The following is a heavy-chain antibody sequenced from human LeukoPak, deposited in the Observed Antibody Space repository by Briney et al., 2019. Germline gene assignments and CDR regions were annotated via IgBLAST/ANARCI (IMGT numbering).Heavy chain of an antibody. J-gene: IGHJ4*02. CDR3: ARDVGRDTITTEIEY. Sequence: GGSLRLSCAVSEFPVSTNYMNWVRQAPGKGLEWVAVISYDGRNQNCGDSVKGRFTISRDNSKNTLHLQMNSLRVEDTAVYYCARDVGRDTITTEIEYWGQGTLVTVSS. V-gene: IGHV3-30*19. CDR2: ISYDGRNQ. D-gene: IGHD5-18*01. CDR1: EFPVSTNY.